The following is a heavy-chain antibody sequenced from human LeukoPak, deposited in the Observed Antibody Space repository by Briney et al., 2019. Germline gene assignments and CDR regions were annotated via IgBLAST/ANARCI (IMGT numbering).Heavy chain of an antibody. CDR1: GGSISSYY. V-gene: IGHV4-4*07. CDR2: IYSTGST. D-gene: IGHD6-13*01. Sequence: SETLPLTCTVSGGSISSYYWSWVRQPAGKGLEWIGRIYSTGSTNYNPSLKSRVTMSVDTPKNQFSLRLRSVTAADTAVYYCARQIASAGTAGFDFWGQGALVTVSS. J-gene: IGHJ4*02. CDR3: ARQIASAGTAGFDF.